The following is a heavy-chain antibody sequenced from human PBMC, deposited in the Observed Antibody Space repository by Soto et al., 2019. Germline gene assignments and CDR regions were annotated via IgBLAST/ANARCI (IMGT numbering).Heavy chain of an antibody. CDR2: ISWNSGSI. CDR1: GFTFDDYA. CDR3: AKGGRGYSYGYGYH. Sequence: GGSLRLSCAASGFTFDDYAMHWVRQAPGKGLEWVSGISWNSGSIGYADSVKGRFTISRDNAKNSLYLQMNSLRAEDTALYYCAKGGRGYSYGYGYHWGQGTLVTVSS. D-gene: IGHD5-18*01. V-gene: IGHV3-9*01. J-gene: IGHJ5*02.